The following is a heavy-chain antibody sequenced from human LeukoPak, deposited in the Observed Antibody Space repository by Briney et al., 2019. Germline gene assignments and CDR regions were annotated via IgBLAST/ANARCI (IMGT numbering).Heavy chain of an antibody. V-gene: IGHV3-30-3*01. CDR2: ISYGGSNK. CDR3: ARDPLDY. J-gene: IGHJ4*02. CDR1: GFTFSSYA. Sequence: GGSLRLSCAASGFTFSSYAMHWVRQAPGKGLEWVAVISYGGSNKYYADSVKGRFTISRDNSKNTLYLQMNSLRAEDTAVYYCARDPLDYWGQGTLVTVSS.